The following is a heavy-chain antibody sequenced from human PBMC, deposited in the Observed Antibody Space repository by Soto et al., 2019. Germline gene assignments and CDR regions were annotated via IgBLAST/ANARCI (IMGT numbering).Heavy chain of an antibody. CDR3: ARDSSSWDFDY. Sequence: GGSLRLSCAASGFTFSNYGMNWVRQAPGKGLEWVSYISFSGNPIYYADSVKGRFSISRDNAKNSLYLQMNSLRAEDTAVYYCARDSSSWDFDYWGQGTLVTVSS. J-gene: IGHJ4*02. V-gene: IGHV3-48*03. D-gene: IGHD6-13*01. CDR1: GFTFSNYG. CDR2: ISFSGNPI.